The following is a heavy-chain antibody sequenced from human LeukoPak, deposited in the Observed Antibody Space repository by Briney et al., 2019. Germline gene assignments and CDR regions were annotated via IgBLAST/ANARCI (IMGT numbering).Heavy chain of an antibody. CDR1: GGSISSSSYY. CDR2: MYYSGST. D-gene: IGHD3-22*01. Sequence: SETLSLTCTVSGGSISSSSYYWGWIRQPPGKGLEWIGSMYYSGSTYYNPSLKSRVTISVDTSKNQFSLKLSSVTAADTAVYYCARVDRITMIVVVSDYFDYWGQGTLVTVSS. V-gene: IGHV4-39*07. CDR3: ARVDRITMIVVVSDYFDY. J-gene: IGHJ4*02.